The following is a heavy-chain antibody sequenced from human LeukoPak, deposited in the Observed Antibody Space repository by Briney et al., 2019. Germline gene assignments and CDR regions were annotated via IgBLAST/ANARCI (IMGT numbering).Heavy chain of an antibody. Sequence: GASVKVSCKASGYTFTGYYMHWVRQAPGQGLEWMGWINPNSGGTNYAQKFQGRVTMTRDTSISTAYMALSRLRSDDTAVYYCARDRVLWFGEFDFDYWGQGTLVTVSS. D-gene: IGHD3-10*01. CDR3: ARDRVLWFGEFDFDY. J-gene: IGHJ4*02. V-gene: IGHV1-2*02. CDR1: GYTFTGYY. CDR2: INPNSGGT.